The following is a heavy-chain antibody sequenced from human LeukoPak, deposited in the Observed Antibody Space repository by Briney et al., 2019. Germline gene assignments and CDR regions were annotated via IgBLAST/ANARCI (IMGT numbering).Heavy chain of an antibody. CDR2: TSSDLNVK. CDR3: AREGYYGSGSPPSLYFDY. CDR1: GFTFSTYW. D-gene: IGHD3-10*01. Sequence: GGSLRLSCSASGFTFSTYWMSWVRQAPGKGLEWVAVTSSDLNVKLYADSVKGRFTISRDNSRSTLYLQMNSLRPEDTAIYYCAREGYYGSGSPPSLYFDYWGQGTLVTVSS. J-gene: IGHJ4*02. V-gene: IGHV3-30*03.